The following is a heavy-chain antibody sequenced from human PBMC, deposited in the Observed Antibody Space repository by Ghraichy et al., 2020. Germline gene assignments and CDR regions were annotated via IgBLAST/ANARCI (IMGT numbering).Heavy chain of an antibody. CDR1: GFTFSSYW. Sequence: GGSLRLSCAASGFTFSSYWMSWVRQAPGKGLEWVANIKQDGSEKYYVDSVKGRFTISRDNAKNSLYLQMNSLRAEDTAVYYCARDGRQLVWEGYYYYYYGMDVWGQGTTVTVSS. J-gene: IGHJ6*02. D-gene: IGHD6-6*01. CDR2: IKQDGSEK. CDR3: ARDGRQLVWEGYYYYYYGMDV. V-gene: IGHV3-7*01.